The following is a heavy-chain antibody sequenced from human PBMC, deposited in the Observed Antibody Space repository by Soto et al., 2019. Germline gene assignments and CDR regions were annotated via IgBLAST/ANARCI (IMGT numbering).Heavy chain of an antibody. CDR1: GDTFTSYY. D-gene: IGHD3-10*01. J-gene: IGHJ1*01. CDR3: ARSPRNYYALGSYSYFRH. Sequence: ASVKVSCKAPGDTFTSYYLNWVRQAPGQGLEWMGVINPHGGSTKYAQKFQGRITMTRDTSRSTVYMELSSLRSDDTAIYYCARSPRNYYALGSYSYFRHWGQGTLVTVSS. V-gene: IGHV1-46*01. CDR2: INPHGGST.